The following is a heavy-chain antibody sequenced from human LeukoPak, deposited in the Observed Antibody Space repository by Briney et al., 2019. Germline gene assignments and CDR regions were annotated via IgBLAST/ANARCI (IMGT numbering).Heavy chain of an antibody. CDR1: DESFSGYY. Sequence: SETLSLTCAVYDESFSGYYWIWIRQPPGKGLEWIGEINHSVSTNYNPSLKSRVTISVDMSKNQFSLKLSSVTAADTAVYYCARRGRFLGYMDVWGKGTTVTVSS. CDR2: INHSVST. V-gene: IGHV4-34*01. J-gene: IGHJ6*03. CDR3: ARRGRFLGYMDV. D-gene: IGHD3-3*01.